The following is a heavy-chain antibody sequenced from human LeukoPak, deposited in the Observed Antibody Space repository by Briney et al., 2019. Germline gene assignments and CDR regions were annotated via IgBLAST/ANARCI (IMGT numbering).Heavy chain of an antibody. CDR3: ARDRPIAYSSQPNWFDP. V-gene: IGHV1-69*01. J-gene: IGHJ5*02. CDR2: IIPIFGTA. CDR1: GGTFSSYA. D-gene: IGHD6-13*01. Sequence: GSSVKVSCKASGGTFSSYAISWVRQAPGQGLEWMGGIIPIFGTANYAQKFQGRVTITADESTSTAYMELSSLRSEDTAVYYCARDRPIAYSSQPNWFDPWGQGTLVTVSS.